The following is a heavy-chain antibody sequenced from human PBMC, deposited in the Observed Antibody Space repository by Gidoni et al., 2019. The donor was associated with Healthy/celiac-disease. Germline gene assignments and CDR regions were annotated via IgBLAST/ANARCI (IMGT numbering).Heavy chain of an antibody. CDR1: GFTFSNAW. J-gene: IGHJ6*02. D-gene: IGHD3-10*01. V-gene: IGHV3-15*01. CDR2: IKSKTDGGTT. CDR3: TTDFDGSGSYLLLYYGMDV. Sequence: EVQLVESGGGLVKPGGSLRLSCAASGFTFSNAWMSWVRQAPGKGLEWVGRIKSKTDGGTTDYAAPVKGRFTISRDDSKNTLYLQMNSLKTEDTAVYYCTTDFDGSGSYLLLYYGMDVWGQGTTVTVSS.